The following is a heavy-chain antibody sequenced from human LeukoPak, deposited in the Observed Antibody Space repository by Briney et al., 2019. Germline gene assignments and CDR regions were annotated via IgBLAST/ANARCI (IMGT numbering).Heavy chain of an antibody. J-gene: IGHJ6*02. D-gene: IGHD2-15*01. CDR3: ARDLEEYCSGGSCYAHYYYYYYGMDV. Sequence: GASVKVSCKASGYTFTSYYMHWVRQAPGQGLEWMGRINPNSGGTNYAQKFQGRVTMTRDTSISTAYMELSRLRSDDTAVYYCARDLEEYCSGGSCYAHYYYYYYGMDVWGQGTTVTVSS. V-gene: IGHV1-2*06. CDR1: GYTFTSYY. CDR2: INPNSGGT.